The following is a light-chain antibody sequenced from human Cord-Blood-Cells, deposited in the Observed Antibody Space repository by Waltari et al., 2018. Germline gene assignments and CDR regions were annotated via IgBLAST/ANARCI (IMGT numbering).Light chain of an antibody. CDR3: QQSYSTPPS. CDR2: AAS. CDR1: QGISSY. Sequence: DIQMTQAPSSPSASLGDRVTNTCRASQGISSYLNWYQQKPGKAPKLLIYAASSLQSGVPSRFSGSGSGTDFTLTISSLQPEDFATYYCQQSYSTPPSFGQGTKLEIK. J-gene: IGKJ2*03. V-gene: IGKV1-39*01.